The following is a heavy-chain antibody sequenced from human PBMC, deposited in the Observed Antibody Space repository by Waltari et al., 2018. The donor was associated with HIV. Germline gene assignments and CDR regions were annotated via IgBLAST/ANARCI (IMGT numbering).Heavy chain of an antibody. V-gene: IGHV4-39*01. CDR3: ARHDILTGHDAFDI. CDR1: GGSISSSSYY. D-gene: IGHD3-9*01. CDR2: IYYSGST. J-gene: IGHJ3*02. Sequence: QLQLQESGPGLVKPSETLSLTCTVSGGSISSSSYYWGWIRQPPGKGLEWIGSIYYSGSTYYNPSLKSRVTISVDTSKNQFSLKLSSVTAADTAVYYCARHDILTGHDAFDIWGQGTMVTVSS.